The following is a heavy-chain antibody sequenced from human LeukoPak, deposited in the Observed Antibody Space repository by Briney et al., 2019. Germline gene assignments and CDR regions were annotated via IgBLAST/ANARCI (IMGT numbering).Heavy chain of an antibody. V-gene: IGHV6-1*01. CDR3: ARDRITGTTYWAVAGYYFDY. J-gene: IGHJ4*02. Sequence: SQTLSLTCAISGDSVSSNSAAWHLIRQSPSRGLEGLGRTYYRSKWYDDYVVYVKSRITINPDTSKTQSSLQLISVTPEDTASYYCARDRITGTTYWAVAGYYFDYWGQGTLVTVSS. D-gene: IGHD1-20*01. CDR1: GDSVSSNSAA. CDR2: TYYRSKWYD.